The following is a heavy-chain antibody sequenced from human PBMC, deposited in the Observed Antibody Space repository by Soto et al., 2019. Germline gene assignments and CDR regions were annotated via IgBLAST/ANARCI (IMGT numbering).Heavy chain of an antibody. CDR1: GGTFSSYA. D-gene: IGHD3-10*01. CDR3: ARVRGAAAPAALLDAFDI. V-gene: IGHV1-69*13. CDR2: IIPIFGTA. J-gene: IGHJ3*02. Sequence: ASVKVSCKASGGTFSSYAISWVRQAPGQGLEWMGGIIPIFGTANYAQKFRGRVTITADESTSTAYMELSSLRSEDTAVYYCARVRGAAAPAALLDAFDIWGQGTMVTVSS.